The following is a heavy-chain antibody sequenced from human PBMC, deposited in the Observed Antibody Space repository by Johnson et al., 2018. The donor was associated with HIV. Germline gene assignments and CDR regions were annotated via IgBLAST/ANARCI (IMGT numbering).Heavy chain of an antibody. CDR2: IKQDGSNT. CDR1: GFTFSSYW. V-gene: IGHV3-7*01. CDR3: ARRGYSSSGGAFEI. J-gene: IGHJ3*02. Sequence: VQLVESGGGLVQPGGSLRLSCAASGFTFSSYWMSWVRQAPGTGLEWVATIKQDGSNTYYADPVKVRFTISRDNSKNTLYLQMNSLGAEDTDVYYCARRGYSSSGGAFEIWGQGTVVTVSS. D-gene: IGHD6-6*01.